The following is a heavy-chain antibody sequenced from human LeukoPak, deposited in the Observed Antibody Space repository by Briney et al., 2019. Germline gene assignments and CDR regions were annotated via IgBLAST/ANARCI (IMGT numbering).Heavy chain of an antibody. Sequence: SETLSLTCTVSGGSISSSSYYWGWIRQPPGKGLEWIGSIYYSGSTYYNPSLRSRVTISIDTSKNQFSLKLSSVTAADTAVYYCARGGSLWFGELDHYYYGMDVWGQGTTVTVSS. CDR3: ARGGSLWFGELDHYYYGMDV. CDR1: GGSISSSSYY. J-gene: IGHJ6*02. V-gene: IGHV4-39*01. D-gene: IGHD3-10*01. CDR2: IYYSGST.